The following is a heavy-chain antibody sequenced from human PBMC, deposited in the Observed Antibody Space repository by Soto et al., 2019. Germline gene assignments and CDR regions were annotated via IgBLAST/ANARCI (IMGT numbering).Heavy chain of an antibody. Sequence: SETLSLTCTVSGGSISSSSYYWGWIRQPPGKGLEWIGSIYYSGSTYYNPSLKSRVTTSVDTSKNQFSLKLSSVTAADTAVYYCAGSSAYYDILTGYSPNWFDPWGQGTLVTVSS. D-gene: IGHD3-9*01. V-gene: IGHV4-39*01. CDR2: IYYSGST. J-gene: IGHJ5*02. CDR1: GGSISSSSYY. CDR3: AGSSAYYDILTGYSPNWFDP.